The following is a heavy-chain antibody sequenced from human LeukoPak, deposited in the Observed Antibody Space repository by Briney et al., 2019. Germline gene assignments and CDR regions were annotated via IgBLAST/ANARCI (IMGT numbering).Heavy chain of an antibody. CDR1: GGSFGGYY. V-gene: IGHV4-34*01. CDR2: INHSGST. D-gene: IGHD4-17*01. Sequence: SETLSLTCAVYGGSFGGYYWSWIRQPPGKGLEWIGEINHSGSTNYNPSLKSRVTISVDTSKNQFSLKLSSVTAADTAVYYCARAGLGRYGTAYWGQGTLVTVSS. CDR3: ARAGLGRYGTAY. J-gene: IGHJ4*02.